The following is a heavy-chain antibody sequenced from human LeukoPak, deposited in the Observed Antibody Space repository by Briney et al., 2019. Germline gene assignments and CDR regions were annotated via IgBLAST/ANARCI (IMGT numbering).Heavy chain of an antibody. J-gene: IGHJ5*02. Sequence: GGSLRLSCAASGFTFSSYAMSWVRQAPGKGLEWVSGISGSGGSTYYADSVKGRFAISRDNSKNTLYLQMNSLRAEDTAVYYCAKSFEVDYWFDPWGQGTLVTVSS. CDR1: GFTFSSYA. D-gene: IGHD3-3*01. CDR2: ISGSGGST. CDR3: AKSFEVDYWFDP. V-gene: IGHV3-23*01.